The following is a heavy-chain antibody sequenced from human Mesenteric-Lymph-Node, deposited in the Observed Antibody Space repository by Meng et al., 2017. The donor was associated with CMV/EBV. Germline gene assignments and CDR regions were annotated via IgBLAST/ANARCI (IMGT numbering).Heavy chain of an antibody. D-gene: IGHD2/OR15-2a*01. CDR2: ISYDGGSK. CDR3: SRGGGLTTSAASDI. V-gene: IGHV3-30-3*01. Sequence: GESLKISCAASGFTFSTYNMNWVRQAPGKGLEWVALISYDGGSKYYGDSVKGRFTISRDNSKRTLYLQMNNVRPEDTAVYYCSRGGGLTTSAASDIWGQGTMVTVSS. J-gene: IGHJ3*02. CDR1: GFTFSTYN.